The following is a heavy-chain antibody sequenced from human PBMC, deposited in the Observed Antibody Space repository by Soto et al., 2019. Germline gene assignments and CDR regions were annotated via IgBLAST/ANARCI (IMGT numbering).Heavy chain of an antibody. CDR3: ARSITIFGVVTHFDY. J-gene: IGHJ4*02. CDR2: IYYSGST. CDR1: GGSISSYY. Sequence: SETLSLTCTVSGGSISSYYWSWIRQPPGKGLEWIGYIYYSGSTNYNPSLKSRVTISVDTSKNQFSLKLSSVTAADTAVYYCARSITIFGVVTHFDYWGQGTLVTVSS. V-gene: IGHV4-59*01. D-gene: IGHD3-3*01.